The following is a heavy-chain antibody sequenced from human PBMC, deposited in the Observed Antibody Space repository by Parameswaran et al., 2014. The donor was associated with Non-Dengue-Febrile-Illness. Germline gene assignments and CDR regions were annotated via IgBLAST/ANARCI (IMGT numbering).Heavy chain of an antibody. CDR2: MTSDERRR. J-gene: IGHJ4*02. Sequence: WIRQPPGKGLEWIAYMTSDERRREYGDSVKGRFTISRDNGKNTLSLQMDSLSNEDTAIYYCARSVEYSFDVWGQGTLVTVSS. V-gene: IGHV3-48*02. CDR3: ARSVEYSFDV.